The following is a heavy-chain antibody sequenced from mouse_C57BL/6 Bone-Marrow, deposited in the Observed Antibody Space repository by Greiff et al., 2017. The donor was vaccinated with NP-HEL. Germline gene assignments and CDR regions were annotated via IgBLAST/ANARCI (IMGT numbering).Heavy chain of an antibody. Sequence: VQLQQSGAELARPGASVKLSCKASGYTFTSYGISWVKQRTGQGLEWIGEIYPRSGNTYYNEKFKGKATLTADKSSSTAYMELRSLTSEDSAVYFCARGGYQDWFAYWGQGTLVTVSA. V-gene: IGHV1-81*01. D-gene: IGHD3-1*01. J-gene: IGHJ3*01. CDR2: IYPRSGNT. CDR3: ARGGYQDWFAY. CDR1: GYTFTSYG.